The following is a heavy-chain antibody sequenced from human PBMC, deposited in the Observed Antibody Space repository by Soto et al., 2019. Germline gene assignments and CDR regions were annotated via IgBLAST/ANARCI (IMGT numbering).Heavy chain of an antibody. CDR3: ARERTVAGNDY. J-gene: IGHJ4*02. CDR2: MNPNSGNT. Sequence: ASVKVSCKASGYTFTSYDINWVRQATGQGLEWMGWMNPNSGNTGYARKFQGRVTMTRNTSISTAYMELSSLRSEDTAVYYCARERTVAGNDYWGQGTLVTVSX. CDR1: GYTFTSYD. V-gene: IGHV1-8*01. D-gene: IGHD6-19*01.